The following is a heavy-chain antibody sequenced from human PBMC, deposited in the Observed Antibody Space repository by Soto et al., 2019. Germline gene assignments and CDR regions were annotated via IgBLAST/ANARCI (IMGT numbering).Heavy chain of an antibody. CDR3: ARESGWAFDY. CDR1: GGSVSSGISY. V-gene: IGHV4-61*01. Sequence: KPSETLSLTCTVSGGSVSSGISYWSWIRQPPGKGLEWIAYIYYSGSTNSNPSLKSRVTISVDTSKNLFSLKLSSVTAADTAVYYCARESGWAFDYWGQGTPVTVSS. J-gene: IGHJ4*02. CDR2: IYYSGST. D-gene: IGHD6-19*01.